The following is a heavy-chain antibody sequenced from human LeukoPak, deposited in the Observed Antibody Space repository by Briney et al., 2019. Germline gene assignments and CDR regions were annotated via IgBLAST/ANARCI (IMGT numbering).Heavy chain of an antibody. V-gene: IGHV3-30*02. CDR2: IRYDGSNK. J-gene: IGHJ4*02. D-gene: IGHD5-12*01. Sequence: GGSLRLSCAASGFTFSSYGMHWVRQAPGKGLEWVAFIRYDGSNKYYADSVKGRFTISRDNSKNTLYLQMNSLRAEDTAVYYCAKGLDIVATSPFDYWGQGTLVTVSS. CDR3: AKGLDIVATSPFDY. CDR1: GFTFSSYG.